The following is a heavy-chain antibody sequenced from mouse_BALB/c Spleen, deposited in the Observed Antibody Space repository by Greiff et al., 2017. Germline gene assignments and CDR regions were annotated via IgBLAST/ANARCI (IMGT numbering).Heavy chain of an antibody. CDR1: GYTFTSYW. V-gene: IGHV1-69*02. D-gene: IGHD2-2*01. J-gene: IGHJ2*01. CDR3: NRWVRRRYFDY. CDR2: IYPSDSYT. Sequence: VQLQQPGAELVRPGASVKLSCNASGYTFTSYWINWVQQTPGQGLEWIGNIYPSDSYTTYHQKFKDKATLTVDKSASTAYMQLSITTSEDAEVDYCNRWVRRRYFDYWGQGTTLTVSS.